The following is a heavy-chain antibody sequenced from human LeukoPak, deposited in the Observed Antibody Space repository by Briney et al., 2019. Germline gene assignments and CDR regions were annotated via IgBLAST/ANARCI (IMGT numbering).Heavy chain of an antibody. CDR1: GDSSYNSVYN. D-gene: IGHD3-10*01. CDR3: ARRPSYGSGQRWFDP. CDR2: IDYSGST. V-gene: IGHV4-39*07. Sequence: SETLSLSCTVSGDSSYNSVYNWAWIRQPPGRGLEWIGSIDYSGSTYYNPSLKTRATISVDKSKNQLSLKLNSVTAADTAVYYCARRPSYGSGQRWFDPWGQGTLVTVSS. J-gene: IGHJ5*02.